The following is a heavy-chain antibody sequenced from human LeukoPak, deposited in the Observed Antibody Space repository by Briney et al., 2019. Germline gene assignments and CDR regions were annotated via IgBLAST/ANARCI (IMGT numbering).Heavy chain of an antibody. V-gene: IGHV3-72*01. CDR3: VRVHSSTWDGSCFDY. D-gene: IGHD6-13*01. J-gene: IGHJ4*02. Sequence: GGSLRLSCAASGFTFSDHYMDWVRQAPGKGLEWVGRTGNKANSYTTEYAASVKGRFTISRDDSKNSLFLQMNSLNTEDTAVYYCVRVHSSTWDGSCFDYWGQGALVTVSS. CDR1: GFTFSDHY. CDR2: TGNKANSYTT.